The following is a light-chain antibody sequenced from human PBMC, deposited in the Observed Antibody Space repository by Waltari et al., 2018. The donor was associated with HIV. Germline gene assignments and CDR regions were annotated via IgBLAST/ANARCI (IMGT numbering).Light chain of an antibody. Sequence: QSALTQPASVSGSPGQSITISCTGTRSDIGGNNYVYWYQQHPGKAPKLVIYEVTNRPSGVSSRFSGSKSGNTASLTISGLQAEDEADYYCSSYTGTNTLIFGGGTKLTVL. V-gene: IGLV2-14*01. CDR1: RSDIGGNNY. J-gene: IGLJ2*01. CDR3: SSYTGTNTLI. CDR2: EVT.